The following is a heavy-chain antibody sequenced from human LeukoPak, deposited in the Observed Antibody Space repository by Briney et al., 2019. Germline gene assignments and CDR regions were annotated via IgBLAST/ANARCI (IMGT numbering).Heavy chain of an antibody. J-gene: IGHJ4*02. V-gene: IGHV3-73*01. CDR2: IRSKADSYTT. Sequence: GGSMRLSCAASGFTFSGSAMHWVRQASGKGLEWLGRIRSKADSYTTAYAASVKGRFIVSRDDSKNTAYLQMNSLKTEDTAVYYCRAAADLNDYWGQGTLVTVSS. CDR1: GFTFSGSA. CDR3: RAAADLNDY. D-gene: IGHD6-13*01.